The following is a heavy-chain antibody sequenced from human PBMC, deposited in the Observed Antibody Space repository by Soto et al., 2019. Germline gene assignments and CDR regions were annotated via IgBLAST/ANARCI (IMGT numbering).Heavy chain of an antibody. CDR1: GYPVTAYY. CDR3: ARGGGVGVAGSAALDI. V-gene: IGHV1-2*02. CDR2: INPATGAA. Sequence: QLHLMQSGAVVKKPGASVTVSCSASGYPVTAYYMHWVRQAPGRGLEWMGGINPATGAAKYTHTLPARVTMARVTATSTVFMELSGPKSGDTAVFYFARGGGVGVAGSAALDIWGQGTLVTVSS. D-gene: IGHD3-3*01. J-gene: IGHJ3*02.